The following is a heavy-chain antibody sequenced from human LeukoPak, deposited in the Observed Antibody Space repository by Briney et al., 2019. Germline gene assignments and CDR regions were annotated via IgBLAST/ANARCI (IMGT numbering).Heavy chain of an antibody. D-gene: IGHD1-26*01. J-gene: IGHJ4*02. V-gene: IGHV1-8*02. CDR1: GYTFTSYG. Sequence: ASVKVSCKASGYTFTSYGISWVRQAPGQGLEWMGWMNPNSGNTGYAQKFQGRVTMTRNTSISTAYMELSSLRSEDTAVYYCARGHGRSRSGSYPRRYYFDYWGQGTLVTVSS. CDR3: ARGHGRSRSGSYPRRYYFDY. CDR2: MNPNSGNT.